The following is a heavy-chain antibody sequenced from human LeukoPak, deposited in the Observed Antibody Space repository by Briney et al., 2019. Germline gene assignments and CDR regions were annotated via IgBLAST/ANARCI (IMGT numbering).Heavy chain of an antibody. D-gene: IGHD3-10*01. CDR1: GYTFTGFY. J-gene: IGHJ4*02. V-gene: IGHV1-2*02. CDR2: ITPNSGGT. CDR3: AREEVSVISDTCCSGLGY. Sequence: ASVKVSCKASGYTFTGFYMHWVRQAPGQGLEWMGWITPNSGGTNYAQKCQGRVTMTRDTSINTAYMELSSLRSDDTAVYYCAREEVSVISDTCCSGLGYWGQGTLVTVSS.